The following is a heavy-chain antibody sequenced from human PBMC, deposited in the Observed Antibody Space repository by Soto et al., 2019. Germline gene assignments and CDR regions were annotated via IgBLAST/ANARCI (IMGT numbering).Heavy chain of an antibody. CDR2: IYNGGST. CDR1: GGSISSGDNC. CDR3: AEDSYYHESTGYYIFDY. J-gene: IGHJ4*02. Sequence: SSETLSLTCTVSGGSISSGDNCLSWIRQTPGRGLEWIGHIYNGGSTYSNPSLRSRVSISVDTSKNQFSLDLSSVTAADTAVYYCAEDSYYHESTGYYIFDYWGQGTLVTVSS. V-gene: IGHV4-30-4*01. D-gene: IGHD3-22*01.